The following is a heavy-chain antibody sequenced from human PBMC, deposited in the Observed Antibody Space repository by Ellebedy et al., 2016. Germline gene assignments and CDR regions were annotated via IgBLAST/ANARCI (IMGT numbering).Heavy chain of an antibody. D-gene: IGHD2-15*01. CDR2: ISGSGGCT. CDR1: GFTFTNHA. CDR3: AKDLGTMVVVVAAAEYGMDV. J-gene: IGHJ6*02. Sequence: GGSLRLSCAASGFTFTNHAMNWVRQAPGKGLEWVSAISGSGGCTYYADSVKGRFTISRDNSKNTLYLQMNSLRGDVHSVYYCAKDLGTMVVVVAAAEYGMDVWGQGTTVTVSS. V-gene: IGHV3-23*01.